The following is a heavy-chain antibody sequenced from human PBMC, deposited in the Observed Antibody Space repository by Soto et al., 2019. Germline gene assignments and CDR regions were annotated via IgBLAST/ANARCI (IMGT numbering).Heavy chain of an antibody. CDR2: IYYSART. CDR1: GDSINNRSYY. V-gene: IGHV4-39*01. D-gene: IGHD2-21*02. Sequence: PWETLSSTCTITGDSINNRSYYWGWIRQPPGKGLEWIGSIYYSARTYNNPSLQKRVSLSVDTSKHPTSLKLSSVTPADPALYFRARQRTAVVTQAYFDTWGQGSLVTVSS. CDR3: ARQRTAVVTQAYFDT. J-gene: IGHJ4*02.